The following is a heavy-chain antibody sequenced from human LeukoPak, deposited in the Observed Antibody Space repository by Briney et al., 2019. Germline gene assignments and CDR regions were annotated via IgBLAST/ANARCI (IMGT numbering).Heavy chain of an antibody. CDR2: IIPILGIA. J-gene: IGHJ4*02. CDR1: GGTFSSYA. Sequence: ASVKVSCKASGGTFSSYAISWVRQAPGQGLEWMGRIIPILGIANYAQKFQGRVAITADKSTSTAYMELSSLRSEDTAVYYCARGRYYDFWNGYYTVWGQGTLVTVSS. V-gene: IGHV1-69*04. CDR3: ARGRYYDFWNGYYTV. D-gene: IGHD3-3*01.